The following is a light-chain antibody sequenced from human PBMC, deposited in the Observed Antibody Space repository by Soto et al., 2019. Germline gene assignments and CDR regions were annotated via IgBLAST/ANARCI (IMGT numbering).Light chain of an antibody. V-gene: IGKV1-5*01. Sequence: DIQMTHSPSTLSASVGDRVTITCRASQSISSWLAWYQQKPGKAPKLLIYDASSLESGVPSRFSGSGSGTEFTLTSSSLQPDDFATYYCQQCGAFGQGTKVEIK. CDR3: QQCGA. CDR1: QSISSW. CDR2: DAS. J-gene: IGKJ1*01.